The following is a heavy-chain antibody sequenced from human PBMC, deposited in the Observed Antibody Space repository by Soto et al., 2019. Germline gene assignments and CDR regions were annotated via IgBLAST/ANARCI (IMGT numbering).Heavy chain of an antibody. Sequence: QVQLQESGPGLVKPSETLSLTCTVSGGSISSYYWSWIRQPPGKGLEWIGYIYYSGSTNYNPSLKRRVTISVDTSKNQFSLRLRSVTAADTAVYYGASQTTVTTYYYGMDVW. D-gene: IGHD4-17*01. CDR3: ASQTTVTTYYYGMDV. V-gene: IGHV4-59*08. CDR1: GGSISSYY. CDR2: IYYSGST. J-gene: IGHJ6*01.